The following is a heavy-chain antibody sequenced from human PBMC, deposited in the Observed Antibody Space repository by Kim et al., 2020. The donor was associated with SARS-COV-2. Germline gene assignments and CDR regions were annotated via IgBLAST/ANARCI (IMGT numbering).Heavy chain of an antibody. CDR1: GFTFSNYE. D-gene: IGHD3-16*01. J-gene: IGHJ4*02. CDR3: ARSWGY. CDR2: ISSGGSSL. Sequence: GGSLRLSCAASGFTFSNYEMNWVRQAPGKGLEWVSYISSGGSSLFYADSVKGRFTISRDNAKNSLYLQMNSLRAEDTAVYYCARSWGYWGQGTLVTVSS. V-gene: IGHV3-48*03.